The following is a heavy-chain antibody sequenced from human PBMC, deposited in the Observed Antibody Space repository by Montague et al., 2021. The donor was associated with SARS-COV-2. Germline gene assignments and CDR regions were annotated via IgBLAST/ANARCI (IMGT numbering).Heavy chain of an antibody. J-gene: IGHJ2*01. D-gene: IGHD6-13*01. CDR3: AGDRGSFWHFDF. CDR1: GGSISSYY. CDR2: IDHSGST. Sequence: SETLSLTCTVSGGSISSYYWNWIRQSPGKGLEWIGYIDHSGSTKYNPSRRSRVTISVDTSKSQMPLRLNSVTAAATAVYYCAGDRGSFWHFDFWGRGTLVTVSS. V-gene: IGHV4-59*01.